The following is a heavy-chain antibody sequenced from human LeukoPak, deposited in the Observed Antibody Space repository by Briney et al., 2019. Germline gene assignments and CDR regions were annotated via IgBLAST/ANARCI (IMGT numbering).Heavy chain of an antibody. D-gene: IGHD6-19*01. CDR1: GFTFSGNW. CDR2: IKQYGSEE. Sequence: GGSLRLSCAASGFTFSGNWMSWVRQAPGKGRECVANIKQYGSEEFYVDSVRSRFTMSRDKHKTSLYMQMNSLRAADTAVYYRARPAVAGGDFDIWGQGTMVTVSS. V-gene: IGHV3-7*02. J-gene: IGHJ3*02. CDR3: ARPAVAGGDFDI.